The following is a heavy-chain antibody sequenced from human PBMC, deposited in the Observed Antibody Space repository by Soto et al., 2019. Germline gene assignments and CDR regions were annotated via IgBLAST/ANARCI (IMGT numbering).Heavy chain of an antibody. Sequence: GGSLRLSFAASGFTFSSYAMSWVRQSPGKGLEWVSSISGSGGGTYYADSVKGRFTFSRDNSKNTLYLQMNSLRAEDTAVYYCAKFGMATTKRSPPYYIDYWGQGALVTVSS. D-gene: IGHD1-1*01. J-gene: IGHJ4*02. CDR3: AKFGMATTKRSPPYYIDY. V-gene: IGHV3-23*01. CDR2: ISGSGGGT. CDR1: GFTFSSYA.